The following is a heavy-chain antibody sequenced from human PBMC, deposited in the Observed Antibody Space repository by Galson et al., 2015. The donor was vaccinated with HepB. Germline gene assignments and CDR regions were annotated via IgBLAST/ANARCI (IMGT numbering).Heavy chain of an antibody. CDR2: ISSNGGST. J-gene: IGHJ4*02. Sequence: SLRLSCAASGFTFSSYAMHWVRQAPGKGLEYVSAISSNGGSTYYADSVKGRFTISRDNSKNTLYLQMSSLRAEDTAVYYCVKEGIYYDSSGYPYPDYWGQGTLVTVSS. CDR1: GFTFSSYA. CDR3: VKEGIYYDSSGYPYPDY. V-gene: IGHV3-64D*06. D-gene: IGHD3-22*01.